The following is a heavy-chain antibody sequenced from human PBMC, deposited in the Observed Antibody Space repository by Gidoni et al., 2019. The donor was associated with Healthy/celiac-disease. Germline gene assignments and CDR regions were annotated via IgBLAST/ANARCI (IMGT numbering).Heavy chain of an antibody. V-gene: IGHV1-69*01. CDR3: ARDGQRWLQLNY. CDR1: GGIFSSYA. D-gene: IGHD5-12*01. J-gene: IGHJ4*02. Sequence: QVQLVQSGAEVKKPGSSVKVSCKASGGIFSSYAISWGRQAPGQGLAWLGGTNPIFGTANYAQKFQGRVTITAYEPTRKAYMELSSLISEDTAVYYCARDGQRWLQLNYWGQGTLVTVSS. CDR2: TNPIFGTA.